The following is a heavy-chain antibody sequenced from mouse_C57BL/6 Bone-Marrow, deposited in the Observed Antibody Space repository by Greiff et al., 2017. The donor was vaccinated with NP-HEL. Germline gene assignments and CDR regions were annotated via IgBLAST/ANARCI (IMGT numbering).Heavy chain of an antibody. V-gene: IGHV1-81*01. CDR3: ARVDGSSYLWYFDV. J-gene: IGHJ1*03. CDR1: GYTFTSYG. CDR2: IYPRSGNT. Sequence: QVQLKQSGAELARPGASVKLSCKASGYTFTSYGISWVKQRTGQGLEWIGEIYPRSGNTYYNEKFKGKATLTADKSSSTAYMELRSLTSEDSAVYFCARVDGSSYLWYFDVWGTGTTVTVSS. D-gene: IGHD1-1*01.